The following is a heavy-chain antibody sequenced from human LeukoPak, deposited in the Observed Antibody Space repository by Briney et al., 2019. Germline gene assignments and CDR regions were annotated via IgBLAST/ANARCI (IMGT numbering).Heavy chain of an antibody. J-gene: IGHJ4*02. CDR3: AKSDYYDSSGYHYGSDY. CDR2: ISGSGGST. D-gene: IGHD3-22*01. V-gene: IGHV3-23*01. Sequence: PGGSLRLSCAASGFTFSSYAMTWVRQAPGKGLEWVSGISGSGGSTYYADSVKGRFTISRDNSKNTLYVQMNSLRAEDTAVYYCAKSDYYDSSGYHYGSDYWGQGTLVTVSS. CDR1: GFTFSSYA.